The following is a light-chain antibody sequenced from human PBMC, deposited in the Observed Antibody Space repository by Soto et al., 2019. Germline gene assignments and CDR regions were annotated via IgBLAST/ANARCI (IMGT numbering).Light chain of an antibody. CDR3: SSYTSSSTHYV. V-gene: IGLV2-14*01. CDR2: DVS. Sequence: QSALTQPASVSGSPGQSITISCTGTSSDVGGYNYVSWYQQHPGKAPKLIICDVSNRPSGVSNRFSGSKSGNTASLTISGLQPEDEADYYCSSYTSSSTHYVFGTGTKLTVL. CDR1: SSDVGGYNY. J-gene: IGLJ1*01.